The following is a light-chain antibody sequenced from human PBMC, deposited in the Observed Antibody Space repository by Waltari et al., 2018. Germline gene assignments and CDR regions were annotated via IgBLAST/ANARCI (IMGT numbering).Light chain of an antibody. Sequence: ILLTQSPATLSLSPGERATLSCRASQSLNYFLGWYQQNPGQAPRLLIYDASNRATGSPDRFSGSGSGTDFTLTISSLEPDDSAVYYCQQRATWRITFGQGTRLEIK. CDR1: QSLNYF. V-gene: IGKV3-11*01. CDR2: DAS. CDR3: QQRATWRIT. J-gene: IGKJ5*01.